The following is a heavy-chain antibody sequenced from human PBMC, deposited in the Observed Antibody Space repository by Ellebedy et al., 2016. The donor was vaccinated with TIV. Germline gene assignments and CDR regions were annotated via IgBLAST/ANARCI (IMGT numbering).Heavy chain of an antibody. D-gene: IGHD2-2*02. CDR1: GFTFSSYA. CDR3: AKDPGYCSSTSCYRYFQH. V-gene: IGHV3-23*01. J-gene: IGHJ1*01. Sequence: GGSLRLXXAASGFTFSSYAMSWVRQVPGKGLEWVSAIRGSGVSTYYADSVKGRFTISRDNSKNTLYLQMNSLRAEDTAVYYCAKDPGYCSSTSCYRYFQHWGQGTLVTVSS. CDR2: IRGSGVST.